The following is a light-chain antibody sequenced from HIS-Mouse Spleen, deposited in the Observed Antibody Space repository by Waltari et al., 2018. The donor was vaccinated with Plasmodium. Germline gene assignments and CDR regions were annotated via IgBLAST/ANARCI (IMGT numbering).Light chain of an antibody. CDR1: SSDVGGYNC. Sequence: QSALTQPASVSGSPGQSITISCTGTSSDVGGYNCVSLYQQHPGKAPKLMIYEVSNRPSGVSNRFSGSKSGNTASLTISGLQAEDEADYYCSSYTSSSTLDVFGTGTKVTVL. CDR2: EVS. CDR3: SSYTSSSTLDV. V-gene: IGLV2-14*01. J-gene: IGLJ1*01.